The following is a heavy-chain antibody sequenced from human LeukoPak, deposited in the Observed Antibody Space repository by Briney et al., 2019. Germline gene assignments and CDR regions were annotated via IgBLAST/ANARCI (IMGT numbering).Heavy chain of an antibody. D-gene: IGHD3-3*01. J-gene: IGHJ4*02. Sequence: PGGSLRLSCAASGFSFSVYAMNWVRQAPGKGLEGVSYINSGSSDIHYTESVRGRFAISRDNAKKTLYLQMNSLRAEDTAVYYCARDTYEPGLIDFWGQGTLVSVSS. CDR2: INSGSSDI. CDR1: GFSFSVYA. V-gene: IGHV3-21*05. CDR3: ARDTYEPGLIDF.